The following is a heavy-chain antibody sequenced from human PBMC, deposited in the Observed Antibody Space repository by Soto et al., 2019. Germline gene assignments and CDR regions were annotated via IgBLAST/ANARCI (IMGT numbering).Heavy chain of an antibody. CDR3: ARINFYASRGDGSSSTP. V-gene: IGHV1-2*02. D-gene: IGHD3-22*01. CDR2: INPDGGDT. CDR1: GYTFSDYY. Sequence: ASVEVSCKASGYTFSDYYMHWVRQAPGQGLEWMGYINPDGGDTTYAQKFQGRVTMTRDTSISTAYMELTRLTSDDTAMYYCARINFYASRGDGSSSTPWGQGTLVTVSS. J-gene: IGHJ5*02.